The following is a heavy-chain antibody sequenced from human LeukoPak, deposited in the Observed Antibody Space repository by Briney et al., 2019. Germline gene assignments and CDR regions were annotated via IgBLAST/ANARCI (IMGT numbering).Heavy chain of an antibody. D-gene: IGHD3-16*01. V-gene: IGHV1-8*03. CDR3: AYVKRDAFDI. CDR2: MNPKSGNT. CDR1: GYTFTRYD. Sequence: ASVKVSCKASGYTFTRYDINWVRQATGQGLEWMGWMNPKSGNTGHAQKFQGRVTITRNTSISTAYMELSSLRSEDTAVYYCAYVKRDAFDIWGQGTMVTVSS. J-gene: IGHJ3*02.